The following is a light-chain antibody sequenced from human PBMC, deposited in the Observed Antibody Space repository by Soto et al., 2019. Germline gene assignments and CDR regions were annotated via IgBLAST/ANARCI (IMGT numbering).Light chain of an antibody. CDR3: QQFNNWLRT. CDR1: QSVSTN. CDR2: GAS. V-gene: IGKV3-15*01. J-gene: IGKJ1*01. Sequence: EIGVTQSPSTLSASPGERATLSCRASQSVSTNLAWYQQKPGQTPRLLIYGASTRATGVPARFSESGSGTEFTLTISSLRSEDFAVYYCQQFNNWLRTFGQGTKVDIK.